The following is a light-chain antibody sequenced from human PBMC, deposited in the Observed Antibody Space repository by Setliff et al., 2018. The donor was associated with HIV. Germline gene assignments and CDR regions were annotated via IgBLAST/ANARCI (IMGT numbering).Light chain of an antibody. Sequence: QSVLTQPASVSGSPGQSITISCTATGSDAGLYKSVSWYQQQPGKAPKVIIIEVRNRPSGVSHRFSGSKSGNTASLTISGLQAEDEGDYYCSSYTSNNARVFGTGTKVTVL. CDR3: SSYTSNNARV. J-gene: IGLJ1*01. CDR1: GSDAGLYKS. V-gene: IGLV2-14*03. CDR2: EVR.